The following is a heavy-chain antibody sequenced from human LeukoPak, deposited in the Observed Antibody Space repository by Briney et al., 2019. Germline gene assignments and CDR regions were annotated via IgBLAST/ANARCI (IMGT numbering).Heavy chain of an antibody. CDR1: GGSISSGSYY. D-gene: IGHD2-15*01. J-gene: IGHJ6*03. V-gene: IGHV4-61*02. CDR2: IYTSGST. CDR3: AREPALGYCSGGSCYSREHYYMDV. Sequence: SETLSLTCTVSGGSISSGSYYWSWIRQPAGKGPEWIGRIYTSGSTNYNPSLKSRVTISVDTSKNQFSLKLSSVTAADTAVYYCAREPALGYCSGGSCYSREHYYMDVWGKGTTVTVSS.